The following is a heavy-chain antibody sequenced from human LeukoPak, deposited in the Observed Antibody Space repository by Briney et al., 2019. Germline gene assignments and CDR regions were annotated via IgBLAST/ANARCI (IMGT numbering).Heavy chain of an antibody. D-gene: IGHD6-19*01. V-gene: IGHV1-69*13. CDR3: ARGNGAPRLGNWQWLVNSAFDI. CDR2: IIPIFGTA. Sequence: SVKVSCKASGGTFSSYAISWVRQAPGQGLEWMGGIIPIFGTANYAQKFQGRVTITADESTSTAYMELSSLRSEDTAVYYCARGNGAPRLGNWQWLVNSAFDIWGQGTMVTVSS. CDR1: GGTFSSYA. J-gene: IGHJ3*02.